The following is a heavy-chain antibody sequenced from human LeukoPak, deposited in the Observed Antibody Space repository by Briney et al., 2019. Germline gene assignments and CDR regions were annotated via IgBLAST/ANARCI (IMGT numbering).Heavy chain of an antibody. V-gene: IGHV3-23*01. CDR2: ITGSGEST. Sequence: GGSLRLSCAASGFSFSSYAMSWVRQAPGEGLEWVSAITGSGESTDYADSVKGRFTISRDNSKNTLYLQMNSLRAEDTAVYYCAKRSGSSYGYFDYWGQGTLVTVSS. CDR1: GFSFSSYA. D-gene: IGHD3-10*01. CDR3: AKRSGSSYGYFDY. J-gene: IGHJ4*02.